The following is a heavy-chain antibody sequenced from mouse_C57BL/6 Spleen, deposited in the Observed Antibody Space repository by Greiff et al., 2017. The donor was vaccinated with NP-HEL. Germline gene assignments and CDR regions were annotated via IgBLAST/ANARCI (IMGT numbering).Heavy chain of an antibody. D-gene: IGHD4-1*01. J-gene: IGHJ3*01. Sequence: DVMLVESGGGLVKPGGSLKLSCAASGFTFSDYGMHWVRQAPEKGLEWVAYISSGSSTIYYADTVKGRFTISRDNATNTLFLQMTSLRSEDTAMYYCARPWDVTWFAYWGQGTLVTVSA. V-gene: IGHV5-17*01. CDR1: GFTFSDYG. CDR3: ARPWDVTWFAY. CDR2: ISSGSSTI.